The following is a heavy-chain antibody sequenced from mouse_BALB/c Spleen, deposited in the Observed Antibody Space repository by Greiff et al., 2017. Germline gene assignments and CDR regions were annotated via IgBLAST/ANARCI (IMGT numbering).Heavy chain of an antibody. J-gene: IGHJ3*01. D-gene: IGHD2-14*01. CDR1: CYSIPSCYY. V-gene: IGHV3-6*02. CDR2: ISYDGSN. Sequence: EVKLQESGPGLVKPSQSLSLTCSVTCYSIPSCYYWNWIRQFPGNKLEWMGYISYDGSNNYNPSLKNRISITRDTSKNQFFLKLNSVTTEDTATYYCATYYRYDAWFAYWGQGTLVTVSA. CDR3: ATYYRYDAWFAY.